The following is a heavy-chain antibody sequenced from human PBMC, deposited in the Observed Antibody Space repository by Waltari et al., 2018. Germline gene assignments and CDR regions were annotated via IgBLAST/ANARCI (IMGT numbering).Heavy chain of an antibody. CDR2: IWYDGSNK. D-gene: IGHD6-19*01. J-gene: IGHJ6*03. V-gene: IGHV3-33*01. CDR1: GFTFSSCG. Sequence: QVQLVESGGGVVQPGRSLRLSCAASGFTFSSCGMPWVRQVPGKGLEWVAVIWYDGSNKYYADSVKGRFTISRDNSKNTLYLQMNSLRAEDTAVYYCARDPSSGIYYYYYMDVWGKGTTVTVSS. CDR3: ARDPSSGIYYYYYMDV.